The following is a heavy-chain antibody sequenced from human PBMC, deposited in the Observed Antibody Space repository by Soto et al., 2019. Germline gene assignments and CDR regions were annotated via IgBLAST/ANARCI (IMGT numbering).Heavy chain of an antibody. D-gene: IGHD5-18*01. CDR3: AKDRDTAMVFDY. CDR2: ISYDGSNK. Sequence: EGSLRLSCAASGFTFSSYGMHWVRQAPGKGLEWVAVISYDGSNKYYADSVKGRFTISRDNSKNTLYLQMNSLRAEDTAVYYCAKDRDTAMVFDYWGQGTLVTVSS. J-gene: IGHJ4*02. CDR1: GFTFSSYG. V-gene: IGHV3-30*18.